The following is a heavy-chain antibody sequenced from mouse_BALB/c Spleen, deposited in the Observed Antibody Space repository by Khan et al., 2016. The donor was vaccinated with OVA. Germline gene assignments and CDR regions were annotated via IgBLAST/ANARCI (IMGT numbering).Heavy chain of an antibody. J-gene: IGHJ1*01. CDR2: VWGDGNT. D-gene: IGHD1-1*02. Sequence: QVQLEQSGPGLVAPSQCLSITCTVSGFSLTNYGVSWVRQPPGKGLEWLGVVWGDGNTNYHSALRSRLSISTDNSKSEDFLKLNSLKTDDTATYYCAKVDCGGVANWYVDVWGPGTTVTVSS. CDR3: AKVDCGGVANWYVDV. CDR1: GFSLTNYG. V-gene: IGHV2-3*01.